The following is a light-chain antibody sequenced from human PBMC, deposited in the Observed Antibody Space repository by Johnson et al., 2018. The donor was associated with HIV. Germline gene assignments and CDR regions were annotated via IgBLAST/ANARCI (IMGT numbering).Light chain of an antibody. CDR3: GTWDSSLSAYV. CDR1: SSDMGNYA. CDR2: ENN. V-gene: IGLV1-51*02. Sequence: QSVLTQPPSVSAAPGQKVTISCSGSSSDMGNYAVSWYQQLPGTAPKLLIYENNKRPSGIPDRFSGSKSGTSATLGITGLQTGDEADYYSGTWDSSLSAYVFGTGTKVTVL. J-gene: IGLJ1*01.